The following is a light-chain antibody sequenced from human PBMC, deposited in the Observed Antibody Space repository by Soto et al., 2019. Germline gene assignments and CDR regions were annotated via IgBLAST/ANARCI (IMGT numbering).Light chain of an antibody. J-gene: IGLJ1*01. CDR2: GNS. CDR3: QSYDSSPI. V-gene: IGLV1-40*01. Sequence: QSVLTQPPSVSGAPGQRVTISCTGSSSNIGAGYAVHWYQQLPGTAPKLLIYGNSNRPSGVPDRFSGSKSGTSASLAITGLQGGDEADYYCQSYDSSPIFGTGTKVTVL. CDR1: SSNIGAGYA.